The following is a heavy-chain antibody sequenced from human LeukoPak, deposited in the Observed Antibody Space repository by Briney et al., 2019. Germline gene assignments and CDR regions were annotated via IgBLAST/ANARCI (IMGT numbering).Heavy chain of an antibody. CDR3: ARDHVPRGLIFDY. CDR1: GFTFSSHW. CDR2: IKYDGSEK. V-gene: IGHV3-7*03. J-gene: IGHJ4*02. D-gene: IGHD3-16*01. Sequence: QPGGSLRLSCAASGFTFSSHWMTWVRQAPGKGLEWVANIKYDGSEKHYVDSVKGRFTISRDNAKNSLYLQMASLRTEDTAIYYCARDHVPRGLIFDYWGQGILVTVSS.